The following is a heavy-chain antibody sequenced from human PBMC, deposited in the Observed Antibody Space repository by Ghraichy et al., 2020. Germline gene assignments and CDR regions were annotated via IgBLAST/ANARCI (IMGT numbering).Heavy chain of an antibody. CDR3: AGASPSAVTILEGFDP. CDR1: GYTFTSYG. CDR2: ISAYSGNT. D-gene: IGHD4-17*01. Sequence: ASVKVSCKASGYTFTSYGISWVRQAPGQGLEWMGWISAYSGNTNYAQKVQGRVTMTTDASTSTAYMELRSLRSDDTAVYYCAGASPSAVTILEGFDPWGQGTLVTVSS. V-gene: IGHV1-18*01. J-gene: IGHJ5*02.